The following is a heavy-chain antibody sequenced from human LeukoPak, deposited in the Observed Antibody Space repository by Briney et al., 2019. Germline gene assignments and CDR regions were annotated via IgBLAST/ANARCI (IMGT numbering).Heavy chain of an antibody. V-gene: IGHV3-21*01. CDR3: AKCEYSAEWYYYYGMDV. D-gene: IGHD5-12*01. Sequence: PGGSLRLSCAASGFTFSSYSMNWVRQAPGKGLEWVSSISSSSSYIYYADSVKGRFTISRDNAKNSLYLQMNSLRAEDTAVYYCAKCEYSAEWYYYYGMDVWGQGTTVTVSS. CDR2: ISSSSSYI. J-gene: IGHJ6*02. CDR1: GFTFSSYS.